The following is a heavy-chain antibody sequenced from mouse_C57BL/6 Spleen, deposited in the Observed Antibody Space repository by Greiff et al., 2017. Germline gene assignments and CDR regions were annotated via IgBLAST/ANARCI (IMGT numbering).Heavy chain of an antibody. Sequence: QVQLQQSGAELVRPGTSVKVSCKASGYAFTNYLIEWVKQRPGQGLEWIGVINPGSGGTNYNEKFKGKATLTADKSSSTAYMQLSSLTSEDSAVYFCARSDGSSYDYAMGYWGQGTSVTVSS. V-gene: IGHV1-54*01. J-gene: IGHJ4*01. CDR2: INPGSGGT. D-gene: IGHD1-1*01. CDR3: ARSDGSSYDYAMGY. CDR1: GYAFTNYL.